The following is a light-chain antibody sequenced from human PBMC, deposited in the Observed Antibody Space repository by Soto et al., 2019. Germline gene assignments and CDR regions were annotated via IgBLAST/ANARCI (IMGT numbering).Light chain of an antibody. J-gene: IGKJ1*01. V-gene: IGKV3-20*01. Sequence: EIVLTQSPGTLSLSPGERATLSCRASQTVSSSYLAWYQQKPGQAPRLLIYGASNRATGIPDRFGGSGSGADFTLTISRLEPEVFAVYYCQQYGSSPRTFGQGTKVEI. CDR3: QQYGSSPRT. CDR2: GAS. CDR1: QTVSSSY.